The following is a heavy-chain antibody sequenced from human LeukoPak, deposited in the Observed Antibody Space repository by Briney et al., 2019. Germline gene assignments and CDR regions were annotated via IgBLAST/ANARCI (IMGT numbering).Heavy chain of an antibody. CDR2: ISGSGGST. D-gene: IGHD3-9*01. CDR1: GFTFSSYA. J-gene: IGHJ4*02. V-gene: IGHV3-23*01. CDR3: AKDHLVSYYDILTGYYYFDY. Sequence: PGGSLRLSCAASGFTFSSYAMSWVRQAPGKGLEWVSAISGSGGSTYYADSVKGRFTISRDNSKNTLYLQMNSLSAEDTAVYYCAKDHLVSYYDILTGYYYFDYWGQGTLVTVSS.